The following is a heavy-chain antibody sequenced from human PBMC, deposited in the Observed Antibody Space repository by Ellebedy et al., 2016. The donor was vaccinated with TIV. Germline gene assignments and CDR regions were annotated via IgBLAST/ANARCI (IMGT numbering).Heavy chain of an antibody. CDR3: ARDPVGVGPAFDV. CDR2: ITESGGNT. Sequence: PGGSLRLSCAASGLTFSSHAMSWVRQAPGKGLEWVYSITESGGNTYYADSVKGRFTISRDNSNETLFLQMNSLRAEDTAIYFCARDPVGVGPAFDVWGQGTMVTVSS. J-gene: IGHJ3*01. D-gene: IGHD4-23*01. CDR1: GLTFSSHA. V-gene: IGHV3-23*01.